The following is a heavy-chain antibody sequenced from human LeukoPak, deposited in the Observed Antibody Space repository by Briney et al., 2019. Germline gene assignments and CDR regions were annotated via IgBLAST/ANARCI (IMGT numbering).Heavy chain of an antibody. CDR3: ARGPVVPAATYYYYYYGMDV. D-gene: IGHD2-2*01. V-gene: IGHV4-34*01. Sequence: SETLSLTCAVYGGSFSGYYWSWIRQPPGKGLEWIGEINHSGSTNYNPPLKSRVTISVDTSKNQFSLKLSSVTAADTAVYYCARGPVVPAATYYYYYYGMDVWGKGTTVTVSS. CDR2: INHSGST. J-gene: IGHJ6*04. CDR1: GGSFSGYY.